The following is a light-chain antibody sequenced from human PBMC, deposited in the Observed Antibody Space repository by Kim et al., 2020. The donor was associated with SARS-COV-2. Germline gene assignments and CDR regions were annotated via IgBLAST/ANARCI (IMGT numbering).Light chain of an antibody. V-gene: IGLV3-1*01. CDR3: QEWDSSSVV. Sequence: SYELTQPPSVSVAPGQTASITCSGDKVGDKYVCWYQQKPGQSPVLVISHDSKRPSGIPERFSGSNSGNTATLTISGTQAMDEADYYCQEWDSSSVVFGGGTQLTVL. CDR1: KVGDKY. CDR2: HDS. J-gene: IGLJ2*01.